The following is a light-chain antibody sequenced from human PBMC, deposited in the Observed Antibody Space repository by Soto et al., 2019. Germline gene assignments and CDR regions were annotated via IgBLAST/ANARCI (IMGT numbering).Light chain of an antibody. Sequence: DIVMTQSPDSLAVSLGERAAINCKSSQSVLYSSKNKNYLAWYQHKPGQPPKLLIYWASARESGVPDRFTGSGSGTDFTLTISSLQAEDVAVYYCQQYFTTPFTFGQGTKVEIK. CDR2: WAS. J-gene: IGKJ2*01. V-gene: IGKV4-1*01. CDR3: QQYFTTPFT. CDR1: QSVLYSSKNKNY.